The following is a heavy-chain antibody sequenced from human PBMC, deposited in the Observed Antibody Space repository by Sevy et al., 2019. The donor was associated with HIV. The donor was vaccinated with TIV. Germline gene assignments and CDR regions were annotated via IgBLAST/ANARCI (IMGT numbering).Heavy chain of an antibody. J-gene: IGHJ4*02. V-gene: IGHV3-23*01. D-gene: IGHD2-8*01. CDR1: GFAFYDYS. CDR2: LSFGCGKI. CDR3: AREGCTRPHDY. Sequence: QLGGSLRLSCAASGFAFYDYSMSWIRQAPGKGLEWVATLSFGCGKINYADSVKGRFTISRVNSKNSFYLQMDNLRVEDTALYYCAREGCTRPHDYWGQGTRVTVSS.